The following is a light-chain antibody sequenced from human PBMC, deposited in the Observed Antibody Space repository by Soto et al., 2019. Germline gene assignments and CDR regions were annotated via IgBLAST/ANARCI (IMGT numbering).Light chain of an antibody. V-gene: IGLV2-14*01. Sequence: HSALTQPASVSASPGQSITISCTGTSSDVGTYDDVSWYRQHPGKGPKLLIYEVTNRPSGVSNRFSGSKSGNTASLTISGLQAEDEADYYCSSYTISSTYVFGSGTKVTVL. CDR2: EVT. J-gene: IGLJ1*01. CDR3: SSYTISSTYV. CDR1: SSDVGTYDD.